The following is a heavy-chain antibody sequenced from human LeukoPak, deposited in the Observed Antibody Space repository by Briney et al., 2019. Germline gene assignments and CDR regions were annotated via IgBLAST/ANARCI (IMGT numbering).Heavy chain of an antibody. CDR2: IIPILGIA. V-gene: IGHV1-69*04. Sequence: GASVKVSCKASGGTFSSYTISWMRQAPGQGLEWMGRIIPILGIANYAQKFQGRVTITADKSTSTAYMELSSLRSEDTAVYYCARDLELGEPLDYWGQGTLVTVSS. D-gene: IGHD3-16*01. CDR3: ARDLELGEPLDY. J-gene: IGHJ4*02. CDR1: GGTFSSYT.